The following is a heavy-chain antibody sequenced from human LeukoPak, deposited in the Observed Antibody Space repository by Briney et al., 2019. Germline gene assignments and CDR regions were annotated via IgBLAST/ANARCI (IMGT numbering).Heavy chain of an antibody. CDR3: AKPGTTTVTPGPKYYFDY. CDR2: ISGSGGST. CDR1: GFTFSSYA. Sequence: GGSLRLSCAASGFTFSSYAMSWVRQAPGKGLEWVSAISGSGGSTYYADSVKGRFTISRDNSKNTLYLQMNSLRAEDTAVYYCAKPGTTTVTPGPKYYFDYWGQGTLVTVSS. J-gene: IGHJ4*02. D-gene: IGHD4-17*01. V-gene: IGHV3-23*01.